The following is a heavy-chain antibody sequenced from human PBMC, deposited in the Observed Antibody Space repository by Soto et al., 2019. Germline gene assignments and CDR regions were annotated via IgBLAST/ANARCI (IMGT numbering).Heavy chain of an antibody. CDR3: ARGESAAGISY. V-gene: IGHV4-31*03. CDR2: IYYSGST. D-gene: IGHD6-13*01. CDR1: GGSISSGGYY. J-gene: IGHJ4*02. Sequence: QVKLQESGPGLVKPSQTLSLTCTVSGGSISSGGYYWSWIRQHPGKGLEWIGYIYYSGSTYYNPSLKSRVTISVYTSKNQFSLKMSSVTAADTAVYYCARGESAAGISYWGQGTLVTVSS.